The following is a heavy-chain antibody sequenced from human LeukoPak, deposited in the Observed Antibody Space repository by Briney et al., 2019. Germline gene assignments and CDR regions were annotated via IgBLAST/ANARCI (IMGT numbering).Heavy chain of an antibody. V-gene: IGHV1-2*02. Sequence: ASVKVSCKASGYTFTGYYMHWVRQAPGQGLEWMGWINPNSGGTNYAQKFQGRVTMTRDTSISTAYMELSRLRSDDTAVYYCARDPYYDILTGYHYFDYWGQGPLVTVSS. D-gene: IGHD3-9*01. CDR2: INPNSGGT. J-gene: IGHJ4*02. CDR3: ARDPYYDILTGYHYFDY. CDR1: GYTFTGYY.